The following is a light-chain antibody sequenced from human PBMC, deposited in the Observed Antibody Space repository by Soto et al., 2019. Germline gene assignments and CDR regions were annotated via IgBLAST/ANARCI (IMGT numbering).Light chain of an antibody. CDR3: KQYGGSPPYT. CDR2: GAS. J-gene: IGKJ2*01. Sequence: EIVLTQSPGTLSLSPGERATLSCRASQSISSSYLAWYQQKPGQAPRLLIYGASSRATGIPDRFSGSGSGTDFTFTISRLEHEDFAVYYCKQYGGSPPYTFGQGTKLEIK. CDR1: QSISSSY. V-gene: IGKV3-20*01.